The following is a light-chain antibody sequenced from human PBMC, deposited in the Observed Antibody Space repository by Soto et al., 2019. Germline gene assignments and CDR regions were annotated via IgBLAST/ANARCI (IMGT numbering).Light chain of an antibody. CDR3: QQSYSTLVT. CDR1: QSISSY. CDR2: AAS. Sequence: DIPMTQSPSSLSASVGDRVTITCRASQSISSYLNWYQQKPGKAPKLLIYAASSLQSGVPSRFICSGSGTDFALTISSLQPEDFATYYCQQSYSTLVTFGQWTKLEIK. J-gene: IGKJ2*01. V-gene: IGKV1-39*01.